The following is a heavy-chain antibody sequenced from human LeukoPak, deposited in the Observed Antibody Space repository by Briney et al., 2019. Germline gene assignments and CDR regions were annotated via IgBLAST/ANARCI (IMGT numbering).Heavy chain of an antibody. J-gene: IGHJ4*02. D-gene: IGHD6-13*01. V-gene: IGHV1-2*02. CDR1: GYTFTGYY. CDR2: INPNSGGT. CDR3: ARRGYSSSRSFYY. Sequence: ASVKVSCKASGYTFTGYYMHWVRQAPGQGLEWMGWINPNSGGTNYAQKFQGRVTMTRDTSISTAYMELSRLRSDDTAVYYCARRGYSSSRSFYYWGQGTLVTVYS.